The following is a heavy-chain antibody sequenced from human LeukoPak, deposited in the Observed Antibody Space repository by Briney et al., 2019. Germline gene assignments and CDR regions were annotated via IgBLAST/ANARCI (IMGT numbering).Heavy chain of an antibody. D-gene: IGHD4-17*01. J-gene: IGHJ6*02. Sequence: GASVKVSCKASGGTFSSYAISWVRQAPGQGLEWMGGIIPIFGTANYAQKFQGRVTITADESTSTAYMELSSLRSEDTAVYYCARDRHGDYGSPTYHYYGMDVWGQGTTVTVSS. CDR2: IIPIFGTA. CDR3: ARDRHGDYGSPTYHYYGMDV. V-gene: IGHV1-69*13. CDR1: GGTFSSYA.